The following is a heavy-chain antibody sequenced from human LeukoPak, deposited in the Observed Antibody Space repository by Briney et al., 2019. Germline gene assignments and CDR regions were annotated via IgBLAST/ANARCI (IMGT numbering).Heavy chain of an antibody. CDR1: GFTFSKFG. J-gene: IGHJ3*02. Sequence: PGGSLRLSCAGSGFTFSKFGMIWVRQAPGKGLEWVSDIGASGTNTHYADSVKGRSTISRDNAKNTLYLEMNSLRAEDTAVYYCGKDPNGDYIGAFDMWGRGTMVTVSP. CDR3: GKDPNGDYIGAFDM. V-gene: IGHV3-23*01. D-gene: IGHD4-17*01. CDR2: IGASGTNT.